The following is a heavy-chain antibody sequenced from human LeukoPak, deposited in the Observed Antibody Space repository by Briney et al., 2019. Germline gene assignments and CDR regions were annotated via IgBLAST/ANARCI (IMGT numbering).Heavy chain of an antibody. CDR2: ISAYNGNT. D-gene: IGHD3-10*01. Sequence: ASVKVSCKASGYTFTSYGISWVRQAPGQGLEWMGWISAYNGNTNYAQKLQGRVTMTTDTSTSTAYMELRSLRSEDTAVYYCARVDGVWFGGLLRDYYYYYGMDVWGQGTTVTVSS. CDR1: GYTFTSYG. V-gene: IGHV1-18*01. CDR3: ARVDGVWFGGLLRDYYYYYGMDV. J-gene: IGHJ6*02.